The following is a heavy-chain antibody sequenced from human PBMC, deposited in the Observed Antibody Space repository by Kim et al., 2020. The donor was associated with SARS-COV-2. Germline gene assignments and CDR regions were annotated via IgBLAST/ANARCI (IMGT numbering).Heavy chain of an antibody. V-gene: IGHV1-24*01. J-gene: IGHJ3*02. CDR3: ATGTQWIDAFDI. D-gene: IGHD5-12*01. Sequence: IYEQKFQGRVTMTEDTSTDTAYMELSSLRSEDTAVYYCATGTQWIDAFDIWGQGTMVTVSS.